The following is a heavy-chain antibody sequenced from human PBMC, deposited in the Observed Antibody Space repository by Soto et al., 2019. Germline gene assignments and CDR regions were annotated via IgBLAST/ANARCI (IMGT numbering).Heavy chain of an antibody. J-gene: IGHJ4*02. CDR1: GASIRDYY. Sequence: QVQLQESGPRLVKSSETLSLTCSFSGASIRDYYWIWLRQSPGKGLEWIGHIDYTGRTDKKPSLKSRVTISIDTSKNRFSLNVTPVTGADTAVYYCAAGADGYGDFENSKPRFEFWGQGTLVTVSS. D-gene: IGHD4-17*01. CDR2: IDYTGRT. V-gene: IGHV4-59*03. CDR3: AAGADGYGDFENSKPRFEF.